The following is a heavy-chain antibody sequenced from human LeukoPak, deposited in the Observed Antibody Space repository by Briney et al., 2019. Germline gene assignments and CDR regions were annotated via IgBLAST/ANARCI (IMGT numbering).Heavy chain of an antibody. CDR1: GGSFSGYY. CDR3: ARAYCSSTSCWGYYYYGMDV. Sequence: SETLSLTCAVYGGSFSGYYWSWIRQPPGKGLEWIGEINQSGSTNYNPSLKSRVTISVDTSKNQFSLKLRSVTAADTAVYYCARAYCSSTSCWGYYYYGMDVWGQGTTVTVSS. J-gene: IGHJ6*02. D-gene: IGHD2-2*01. V-gene: IGHV4-34*01. CDR2: INQSGST.